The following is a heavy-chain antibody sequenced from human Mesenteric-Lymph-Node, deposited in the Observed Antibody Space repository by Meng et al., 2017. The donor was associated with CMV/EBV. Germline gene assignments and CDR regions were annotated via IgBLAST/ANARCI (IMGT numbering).Heavy chain of an antibody. J-gene: IGHJ5*02. D-gene: IGHD2-2*01. CDR1: GYPISSAYF. CDR3: ARVIKVYCSTDSCPDWFDP. V-gene: IGHV4-38-2*02. CDR2: IYDSGTT. Sequence: SETLSLTCNVFGYPISSAYFWGWIRQPPGKGLEWIGTIYDSGTTHYNPSLRSRVTMSQDTSKNHFSLKLSSVTASDTAVYYCARVIKVYCSTDSCPDWFDPWGQGTLVTVSS.